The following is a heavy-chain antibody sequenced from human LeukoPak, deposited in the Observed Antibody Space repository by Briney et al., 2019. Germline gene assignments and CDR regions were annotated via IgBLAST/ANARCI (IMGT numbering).Heavy chain of an antibody. CDR2: ISSSGGST. Sequence: GGSLRLSCAVSGFTFSSYAMSWVRQAPGKGLEWVSGISSSGGSTPHADSVKGRFTISRDNSKNTLYLEMNSLRAEDTAVYYCAKDIGSYYDYWGQGILVTVSS. V-gene: IGHV3-23*01. CDR1: GFTFSSYA. CDR3: AKDIGSYYDY. J-gene: IGHJ4*02. D-gene: IGHD3-10*01.